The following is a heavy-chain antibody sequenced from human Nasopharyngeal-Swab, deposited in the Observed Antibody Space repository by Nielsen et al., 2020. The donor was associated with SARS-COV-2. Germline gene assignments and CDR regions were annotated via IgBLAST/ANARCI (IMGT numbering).Heavy chain of an antibody. J-gene: IGHJ4*02. V-gene: IGHV4-34*01. D-gene: IGHD3-10*01. Sequence: SETLSLTCAVYGGSFSGYYWSWIRQPPGKGLEWIGEINHSGSTNYNPSLKSRVTISEDTSKNQFSLKLSSVTAADTAVYYCARESPHYYGSGSYYNVLDYWGQGTLVTVSS. CDR1: GGSFSGYY. CDR2: INHSGST. CDR3: ARESPHYYGSGSYYNVLDY.